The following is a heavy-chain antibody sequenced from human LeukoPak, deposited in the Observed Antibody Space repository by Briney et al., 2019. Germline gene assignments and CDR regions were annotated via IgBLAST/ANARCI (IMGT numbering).Heavy chain of an antibody. V-gene: IGHV1-18*01. CDR3: AREEVRRAVAGYFDN. Sequence: ASVKVSCKASGYNFTSYGISWVRQAPGQGLEWMGWISGYNGNTNYAQKLQGRVTMTTDTSTSTVYMELRSLRSDDTAVYYCAREEVRRAVAGYFDNWGQGTLVTVSS. CDR2: ISGYNGNT. CDR1: GYNFTSYG. J-gene: IGHJ4*02. D-gene: IGHD6-19*01.